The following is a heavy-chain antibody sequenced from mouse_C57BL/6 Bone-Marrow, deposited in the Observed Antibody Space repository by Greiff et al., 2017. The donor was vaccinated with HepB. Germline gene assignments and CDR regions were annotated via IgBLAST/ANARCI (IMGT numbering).Heavy chain of an antibody. Sequence: QVQLQQPGAELVKPGASVKMSCKASGYTFTSYWITWVKQRPGQGLEWIGDIYPGSGSTNYNEKFKSKATLTVDTSSSTAYMQLRSLTSEDSAVYYCARGGYGSRGGFAYWGQGTLVTVSA. CDR3: ARGGYGSRGGFAY. CDR2: IYPGSGST. J-gene: IGHJ3*01. D-gene: IGHD1-1*01. CDR1: GYTFTSYW. V-gene: IGHV1-55*01.